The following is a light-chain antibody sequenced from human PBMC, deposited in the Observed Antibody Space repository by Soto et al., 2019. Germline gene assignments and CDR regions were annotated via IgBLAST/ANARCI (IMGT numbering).Light chain of an antibody. V-gene: IGKV1-39*01. CDR1: QSITTF. CDR3: QQSYSTPLT. CDR2: VAS. Sequence: DIQMTQSPSSLSAYVGDRVTITCRASQSITTFLNWYQQKPGKAPELLIYVASSLQSGVPSRFSGSGSGTDFTLTISSLQPEDFATYYCQQSYSTPLTFGVGTTVEIK. J-gene: IGKJ4*01.